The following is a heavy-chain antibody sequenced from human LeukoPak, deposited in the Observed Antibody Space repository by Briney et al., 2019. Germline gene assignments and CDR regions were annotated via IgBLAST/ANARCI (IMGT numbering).Heavy chain of an antibody. CDR1: GFTFSTYA. V-gene: IGHV3-48*04. J-gene: IGHJ4*02. Sequence: GGSLRLSCAASGFTFSTYAMSWVRQAPGKGLEWISHISGDSTTIYYADSVKGRFTISRDNAKNSLYLQMNSLSAEDTAVYYCAREGSGWLPNSWGQGTLVTVSS. CDR3: AREGSGWLPNS. CDR2: ISGDSTTI. D-gene: IGHD6-19*01.